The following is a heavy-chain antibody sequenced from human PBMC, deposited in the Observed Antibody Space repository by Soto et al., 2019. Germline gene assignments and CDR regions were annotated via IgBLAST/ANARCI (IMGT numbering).Heavy chain of an antibody. CDR3: ASGVPRLPLIEVAPGPWFDP. CDR2: FDPEDGET. D-gene: IGHD3-22*01. Sequence: GASVKVSCKVSGYSLTELSIHWVRQAPGKGLEWMGGFDPEDGETVYAQKFQGRVTMTEDTSTDTAYMELSSLRSDDTAVYYCASGVPRLPLIEVAPGPWFDPWGQGTLVTVSS. V-gene: IGHV1-24*01. CDR1: GYSLTELS. J-gene: IGHJ5*02.